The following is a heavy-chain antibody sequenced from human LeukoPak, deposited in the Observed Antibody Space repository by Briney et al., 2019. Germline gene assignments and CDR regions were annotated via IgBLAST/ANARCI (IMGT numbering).Heavy chain of an antibody. V-gene: IGHV1-46*01. CDR1: RYTFTSYY. CDR2: INPSGGST. CDR3: ARGGLSDYYDSSGYYGELRY. J-gene: IGHJ4*02. D-gene: IGHD3-22*01. Sequence: ASVKVSCKASRYTFTSYYMHWVRQAPGQGLEWMGIINPSGGSTSYAQKFQGRVTMTRDTSTSTVYKELSSLRSEDTAVYYCARGGLSDYYDSSGYYGELRYWGQGTLVTVSS.